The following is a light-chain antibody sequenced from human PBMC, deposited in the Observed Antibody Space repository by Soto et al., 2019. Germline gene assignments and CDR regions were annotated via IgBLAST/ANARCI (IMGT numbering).Light chain of an antibody. V-gene: IGKV3-11*01. J-gene: IGKJ4*01. Sequence: EIVLTQSPATLSLFPGERATLSCRASQSVGRHLAWYQQKPGQAPRLLIYDASNRATGVPARFSGSGSGTDFTLSISSLEPEDFAVYYCQQRNNWPPATFGGGTKVEIK. CDR2: DAS. CDR3: QQRNNWPPAT. CDR1: QSVGRH.